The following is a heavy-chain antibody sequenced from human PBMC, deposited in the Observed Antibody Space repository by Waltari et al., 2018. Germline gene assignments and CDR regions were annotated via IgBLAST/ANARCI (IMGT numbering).Heavy chain of an antibody. CDR2: IKSQNDGATT. CDR3: TTLDAPWGG. CDR1: GFGFVAAW. V-gene: IGHV3-15*01. D-gene: IGHD7-27*01. J-gene: IGHJ4*01. Sequence: EVQMVESGGGSVKPGDSIRLSCVASGFGFVAAWLTWVRQAPGKGLEWVGRIKSQNDGATTDFAASVRGRFSISRDDSQNMVFLQMNSLRVEDTALYYCTTLDAPWGGWGHGTLVTVSS.